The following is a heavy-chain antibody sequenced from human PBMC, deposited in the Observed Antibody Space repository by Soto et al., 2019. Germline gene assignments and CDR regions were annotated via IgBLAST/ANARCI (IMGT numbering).Heavy chain of an antibody. CDR1: GGTFSSYA. D-gene: IGHD6-19*01. CDR3: AKAEKISAVAGYLEN. CDR2: IIPIFGTA. J-gene: IGHJ4*02. Sequence: SVKVSFKASGGTFSSYAISWVRQAPGQGLEWMGGIIPIFGTANYAQKFQGRVTITADESTSTAYMELSSLRSEDTAVYYCAKAEKISAVAGYLENWGQGTQVNGS. V-gene: IGHV1-69*13.